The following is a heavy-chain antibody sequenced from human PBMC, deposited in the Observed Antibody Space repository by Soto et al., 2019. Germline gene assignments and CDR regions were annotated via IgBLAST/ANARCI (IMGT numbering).Heavy chain of an antibody. D-gene: IGHD2-15*01. CDR3: ATDWMGYCSGGSCFDI. Sequence: QVQLVQSGAEVKKPGASVKVSCKVSGYTLTELSMHWVRQAPGKGLEWMGGFDPEDGETIYAQKFQGRVTMTEDTSTDTAYIELSSLRSEDTAVYYCATDWMGYCSGGSCFDIWGQGTMVTVSS. J-gene: IGHJ3*02. CDR1: GYTLTELS. CDR2: FDPEDGET. V-gene: IGHV1-24*01.